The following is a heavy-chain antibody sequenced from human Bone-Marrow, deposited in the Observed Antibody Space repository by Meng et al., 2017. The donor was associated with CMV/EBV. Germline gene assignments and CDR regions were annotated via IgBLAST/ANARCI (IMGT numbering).Heavy chain of an antibody. CDR2: ISGSGGST. Sequence: ETLSLTCAASGFTFSSYAMSWVRQAPGKGLEWVSAISGSGGSTYYADSVKGRFTISRDNSKNTLYLQMNSLRAEDTAVYYCAKGEGIAARRSYYFDYWGQGTLVTVSS. V-gene: IGHV3-23*01. CDR3: AKGEGIAARRSYYFDY. CDR1: GFTFSSYA. D-gene: IGHD6-6*01. J-gene: IGHJ4*02.